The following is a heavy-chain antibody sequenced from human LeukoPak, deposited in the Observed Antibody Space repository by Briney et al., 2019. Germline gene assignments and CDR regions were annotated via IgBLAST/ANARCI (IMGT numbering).Heavy chain of an antibody. CDR2: ISAYNGNT. J-gene: IGHJ6*03. CDR3: ARDLGWVVVVAATYYYYHMDV. V-gene: IGHV1-18*01. Sequence: ASVKVSCKASGYTFTSYGISWVRQAPGQGLEWMGWISAYNGNTNYAQKLQGRVTMTTDTSTSTAYMELRSLRSDDTAVYYCARDLGWVVVVAATYYYYHMDVWGKGTTVTVSS. D-gene: IGHD2-15*01. CDR1: GYTFTSYG.